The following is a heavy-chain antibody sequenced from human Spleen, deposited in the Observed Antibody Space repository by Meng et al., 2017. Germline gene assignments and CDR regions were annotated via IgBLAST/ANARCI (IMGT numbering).Heavy chain of an antibody. V-gene: IGHV1-3*01. CDR2: ITPGSGNT. CDR3: ARDFTSGSSGDP. CDR1: GYTFTSYA. J-gene: IGHJ5*02. Sequence: QVQLVQSGAEVKKPGASVNVSCKVSGYTFTSYAMHWVRQAPGQSLEWMGWITPGSGNTKYSQKFQGRLTITTDTSASTAYMELSTLRSEDTAVYYCARDFTSGSSGDPWGQGTLVTVSS. D-gene: IGHD6-19*01.